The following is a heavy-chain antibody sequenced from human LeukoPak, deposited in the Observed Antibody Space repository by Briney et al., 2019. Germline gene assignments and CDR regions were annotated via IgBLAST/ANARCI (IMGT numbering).Heavy chain of an antibody. CDR3: ARGRGDILTGYYFDY. V-gene: IGHV3-20*01. J-gene: IGHJ4*02. CDR1: GFTFVDYG. CDR2: INWNGGST. Sequence: GGSLRLSCATSGFTFVDYGLSWVRQAPGKGLEWFSGINWNGGSTGYADSVKGRFTISRDNAKNSLYLQMNSLRAEDTALYHCARGRGDILTGYYFDYWGQGTLVTVSS. D-gene: IGHD3-9*01.